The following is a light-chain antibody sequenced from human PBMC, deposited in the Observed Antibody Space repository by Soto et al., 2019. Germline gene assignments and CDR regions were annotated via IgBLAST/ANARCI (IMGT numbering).Light chain of an antibody. V-gene: IGLV2-14*01. Sequence: QSALTQPASVSGSPGQSITISCTGTRSDIGNYNRVSWYQQHPGKAPKLMIYAVADRPSGVPNRFSGSKSGNTASLTISGLQAEDEADYYCNAQTSANTYVFGTGTKSPS. J-gene: IGLJ1*01. CDR3: NAQTSANTYV. CDR1: RSDIGNYNR. CDR2: AVA.